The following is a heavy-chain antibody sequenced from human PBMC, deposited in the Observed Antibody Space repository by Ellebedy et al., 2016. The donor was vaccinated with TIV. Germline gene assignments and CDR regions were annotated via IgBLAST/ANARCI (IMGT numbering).Heavy chain of an antibody. D-gene: IGHD6-19*01. V-gene: IGHV3-21*04. CDR1: GFTFSSYS. CDR2: ISSSSSYI. J-gene: IGHJ4*02. CDR3: AKDNGGWYSKVD. Sequence: GGSLRLXXAASGFTFSSYSMNWVRQAPGKGLEWVSSISSSSSYIYYADSVKGRFTISRDNAKNSLYLQMNSLRAEDTAVYYCAKDNGGWYSKVDWGQGTLVTVSS.